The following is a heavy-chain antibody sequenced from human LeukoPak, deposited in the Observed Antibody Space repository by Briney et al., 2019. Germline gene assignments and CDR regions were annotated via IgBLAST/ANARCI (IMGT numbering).Heavy chain of an antibody. CDR1: GFTFSSYA. J-gene: IGHJ4*02. V-gene: IGHV3-30-3*01. CDR3: ASLPPPNYYDSSGYYDFDY. D-gene: IGHD3-22*01. CDR2: ISYDGSNK. Sequence: PGRSLRLSCAASGFTFSSYAMHWVRQAPGKWLGWVAVISYDGSNKYYADSVEGRFTISRDNSKNTLYLQMNSLRAEDTAVYYCASLPPPNYYDSSGYYDFDYWGQGTLVTVSS.